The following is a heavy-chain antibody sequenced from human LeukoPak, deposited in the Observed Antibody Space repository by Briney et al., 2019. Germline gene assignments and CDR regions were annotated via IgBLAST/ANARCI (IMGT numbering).Heavy chain of an antibody. D-gene: IGHD6-19*01. CDR2: INHSGST. CDR1: GGSFSGYY. Sequence: PSETLSLTCAVYGGSFSGYYCSWIRQPPGKGLEWIGEINHSGSTNYNPSLKSRVTISVDTSKNQFSLKLSSVTAADTAVYYCARVLSVAATPGFDYWGQGTLVTVSS. V-gene: IGHV4-34*01. CDR3: ARVLSVAATPGFDY. J-gene: IGHJ4*02.